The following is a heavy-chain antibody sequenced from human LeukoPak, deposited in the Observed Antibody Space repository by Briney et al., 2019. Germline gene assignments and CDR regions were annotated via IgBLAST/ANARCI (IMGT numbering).Heavy chain of an antibody. CDR3: ASNRSGYYSYFDY. D-gene: IGHD3-22*01. J-gene: IGHJ4*02. CDR2: IYYSGST. CDR1: GGSISSYY. Sequence: SETLSLTCTVSGGSISSYYWSWIRQPPGKGLEWIGYIYYSGSTNYNPSLKSRVTISVDTSKNQFSLKLSSVTAADTAVYHCASNRSGYYSYFDYWGQGTLVTVSS. V-gene: IGHV4-59*01.